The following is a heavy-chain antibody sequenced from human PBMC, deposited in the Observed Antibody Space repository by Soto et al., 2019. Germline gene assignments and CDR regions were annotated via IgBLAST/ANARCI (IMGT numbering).Heavy chain of an antibody. V-gene: IGHV4-31*03. D-gene: IGHD2-15*01. CDR1: GGSISSGGYY. Sequence: SETLSLTCTVSGGSISSGGYYWSWIRQHPGKGLEWIGYIYYSGSTYYNPSLKSRVTISVDTSKNQFSLKLSSVTAADTAVYYCARLYCSGGSCYPGDWFDPWGQGTLVTVSS. J-gene: IGHJ5*02. CDR2: IYYSGST. CDR3: ARLYCSGGSCYPGDWFDP.